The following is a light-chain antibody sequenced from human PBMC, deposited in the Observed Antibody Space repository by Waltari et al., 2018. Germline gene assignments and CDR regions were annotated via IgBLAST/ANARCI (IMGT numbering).Light chain of an antibody. V-gene: IGKV3-11*01. CDR2: DAS. Sequence: EIVLTQSPVTLSLSPGERATLSCRASQSVSSYLAWYQQKPGQAPRLLIYDASNRATGIPARFSGSGSGTDFTLTISSLGPEDFAVYYCQQRSNWITFGQGTRLEIK. CDR3: QQRSNWIT. CDR1: QSVSSY. J-gene: IGKJ5*01.